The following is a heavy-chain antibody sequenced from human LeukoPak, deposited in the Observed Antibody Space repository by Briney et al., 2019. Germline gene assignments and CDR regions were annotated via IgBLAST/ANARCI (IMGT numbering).Heavy chain of an antibody. CDR1: GYTFTSYD. CDR3: ARARRYYGSGSTSYYFDY. D-gene: IGHD3-10*01. CDR2: MNPNSGNT. Sequence: ASVKVSCKASGYTFTSYDINWVRQATGQGLEWMGWMNPNSGNTGYAQKFQGRVTMTRNTSISTAYMEPSSLRSEDTAVYYCARARRYYGSGSTSYYFDYWGQGTLVTVSS. V-gene: IGHV1-8*01. J-gene: IGHJ4*02.